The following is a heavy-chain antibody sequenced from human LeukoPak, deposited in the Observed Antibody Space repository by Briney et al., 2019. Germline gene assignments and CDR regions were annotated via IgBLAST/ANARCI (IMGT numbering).Heavy chain of an antibody. V-gene: IGHV3-30-3*01. D-gene: IGHD1-26*01. J-gene: IGHJ4*02. CDR3: ARDLSGSPFDY. Sequence: PGRSLRLSCAASGFTFGSYAMHWVRQAPGKGLEWVAFISFDSSIKYYADSVKGRFSISRDNSKNTVYLQMNSLRVEDTAVCFCARDLSGSPFDYWGQGTLVTASS. CDR1: GFTFGSYA. CDR2: ISFDSSIK.